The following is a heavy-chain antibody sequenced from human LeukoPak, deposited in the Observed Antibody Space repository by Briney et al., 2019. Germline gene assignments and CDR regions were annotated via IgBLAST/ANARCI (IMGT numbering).Heavy chain of an antibody. D-gene: IGHD2-21*02. J-gene: IGHJ4*02. CDR3: ARRGLVVTATYYFDY. V-gene: IGHV3-7*01. Sequence: GGSLRLSCAASGFTFSNYWMGWVRQAPGKGLEWLANIKRDGSEKYYADSVKGRFTISRDNAKNSLYLQMNSLSAEDTAMYYCARRGLVVTATYYFDYWGQGTLVTVSS. CDR1: GFTFSNYW. CDR2: IKRDGSEK.